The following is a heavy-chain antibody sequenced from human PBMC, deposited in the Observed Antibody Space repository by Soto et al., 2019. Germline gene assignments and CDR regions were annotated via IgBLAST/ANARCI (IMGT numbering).Heavy chain of an antibody. CDR1: GGSISSSSYY. V-gene: IGHV4-39*01. D-gene: IGHD5-12*01. Sequence: ETLSLTCTVSGGSISSSSYYWGWIRQPPGKGLEWIGSIYYSGSTYYNPSLKSRVTISVDTSKNQFSLKLSSVTAADTAVYYCARHAGYSGYDYYYYYMDVWGKATTVTV. J-gene: IGHJ6*03. CDR3: ARHAGYSGYDYYYYYMDV. CDR2: IYYSGST.